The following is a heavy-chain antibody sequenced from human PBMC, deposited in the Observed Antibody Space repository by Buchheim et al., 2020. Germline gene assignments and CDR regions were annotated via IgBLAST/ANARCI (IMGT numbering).Heavy chain of an antibody. CDR1: GGSINSGGYY. Sequence: QVQLQESGPGLVKPSQTLSLTCTVSGGSINSGGYYWSWIRQPAGKGLEWIGRIYTSGSTNYNPSLKSRVTISVDTSKNQFSLKLSSVTAADTAVYYCARDSWNGASGGWDGDADNWFDPWGQGTL. V-gene: IGHV4-61*02. J-gene: IGHJ5*02. CDR2: IYTSGST. D-gene: IGHD2-15*01. CDR3: ARDSWNGASGGWDGDADNWFDP.